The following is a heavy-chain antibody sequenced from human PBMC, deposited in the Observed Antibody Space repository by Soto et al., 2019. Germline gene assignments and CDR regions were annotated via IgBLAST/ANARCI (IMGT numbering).Heavy chain of an antibody. J-gene: IGHJ4*02. Sequence: QVQLQQWGAGLLKPSETLSLTCAVYGGSFSGYYWSWIRQPPGKGLEWIGEINHSGSTNYNPSLKSRVNISVDTSKNQFSLKLSPVTAADTAVYYCARGVRRYSSSKNDYWGQGTLVTVSS. D-gene: IGHD6-13*01. V-gene: IGHV4-34*01. CDR3: ARGVRRYSSSKNDY. CDR2: INHSGST. CDR1: GGSFSGYY.